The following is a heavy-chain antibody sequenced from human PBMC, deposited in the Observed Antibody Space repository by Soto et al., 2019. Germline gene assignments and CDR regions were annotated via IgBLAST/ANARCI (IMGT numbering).Heavy chain of an antibody. D-gene: IGHD5-18*01. CDR3: ARRGGYSYGYYYYGMDV. CDR1: GYSFTSYW. Sequence: PGESLKISCKGSGYSFTSYWIGWVRQMPGKGLEWMGIIYPGDSDTRYGPSFQGQVTISADKSISTAYLQWSSLKASDTAMYYCARRGGYSYGYYYYGMDVWGQGTTVTVSS. CDR2: IYPGDSDT. V-gene: IGHV5-51*01. J-gene: IGHJ6*02.